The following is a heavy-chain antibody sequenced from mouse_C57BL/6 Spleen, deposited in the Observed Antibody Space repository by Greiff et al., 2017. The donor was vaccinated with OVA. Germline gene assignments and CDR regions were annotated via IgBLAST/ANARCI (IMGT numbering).Heavy chain of an antibody. CDR2: IYPRSGNT. D-gene: IGHD1-1*01. J-gene: IGHJ3*01. V-gene: IGHV1-81*01. CDR3: APYGSSYSWFAY. Sequence: VMLVESGAELARPGASVKLSCKASGYTFTSYGISWVKQRTGQGLEWIGEIYPRSGNTYYNEKFKGKATLTADKSSSTAYMELRSLTSEDSAVYFCAPYGSSYSWFAYWGQGTLVTVSA. CDR1: GYTFTSYG.